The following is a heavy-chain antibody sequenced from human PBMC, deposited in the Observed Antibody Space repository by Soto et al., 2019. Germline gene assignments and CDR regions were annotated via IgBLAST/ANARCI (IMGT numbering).Heavy chain of an antibody. J-gene: IGHJ6*02. D-gene: IGHD2-15*01. V-gene: IGHV3-30-3*01. CDR3: ARVDCSGGSCYVSTMDV. Sequence: GGSLRLSCAASGFTFSSYAMHWVRQAPGKGLEWVAVISYDGSNKYYADSVKGRFTISRDNSKNTLYLQMNSLRAEDTAVYYCARVDCSGGSCYVSTMDVWGQGTTVTVS. CDR2: ISYDGSNK. CDR1: GFTFSSYA.